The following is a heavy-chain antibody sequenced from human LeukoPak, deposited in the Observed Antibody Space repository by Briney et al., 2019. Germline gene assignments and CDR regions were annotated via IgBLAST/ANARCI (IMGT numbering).Heavy chain of an antibody. J-gene: IGHJ5*02. V-gene: IGHV4-34*01. Sequence: PSETLSLTCAVYGGSYSGYYWSWIRHPPGKGLEWIGEINHSGSTNYNPSLKSRVTISVDTSKNQFSLKLSSVTAADTAVYYCARVGPPVLVVYAYWFDPWGQGTLVTVSS. CDR1: GGSYSGYY. CDR3: ARVGPPVLVVYAYWFDP. CDR2: INHSGST. D-gene: IGHD2-8*02.